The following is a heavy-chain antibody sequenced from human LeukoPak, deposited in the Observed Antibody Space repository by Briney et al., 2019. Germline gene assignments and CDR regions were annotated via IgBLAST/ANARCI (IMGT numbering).Heavy chain of an antibody. V-gene: IGHV3-74*03. CDR1: GFTFSSNW. CDR3: VREPGGSGPQYYIDY. J-gene: IGHJ4*02. D-gene: IGHD6-19*01. CDR2: INSDGSST. Sequence: GGSLRLSCAASGFTFSSNWMHWVRQAPGKGLVWVSRINSDGSSTTYADSVKGRFTISRDNAKNTLYLQMNSLRAEDTAVYYCVREPGGSGPQYYIDYWGQGTLVTVSS.